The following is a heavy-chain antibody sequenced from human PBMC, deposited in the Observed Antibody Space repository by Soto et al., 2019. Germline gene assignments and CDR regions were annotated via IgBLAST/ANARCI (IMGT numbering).Heavy chain of an antibody. J-gene: IGHJ4*02. V-gene: IGHV3-66*01. Sequence: GGSLRLSCAASGFTVSSNYMSWVRQAPGKGLEWVSVIYSGGSTYYADSVKGRFTISRDNSKNTLYLQMNSLRAEDTAVYYCARVNVLLWFGDGILWGQGTLVTVSS. CDR1: GFTVSSNY. D-gene: IGHD3-10*01. CDR2: IYSGGST. CDR3: ARVNVLLWFGDGIL.